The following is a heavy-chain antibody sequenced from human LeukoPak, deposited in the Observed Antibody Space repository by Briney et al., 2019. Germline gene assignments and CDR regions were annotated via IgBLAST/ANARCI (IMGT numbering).Heavy chain of an antibody. CDR1: GFTFSDYY. J-gene: IGHJ3*02. CDR3: ARVRSVIRDAFDI. D-gene: IGHD2/OR15-2a*01. CDR2: ISSSGSTI. V-gene: IGHV3-11*04. Sequence: GGSLRLSCAASGFTFSDYYMSWIRQAPGKGLEWVSYISSSGSTIYYADSVKGRFTISRDNAKNSLYLQMNRLRADDTAVYYCARVRSVIRDAFDIWGQGTMVTVSS.